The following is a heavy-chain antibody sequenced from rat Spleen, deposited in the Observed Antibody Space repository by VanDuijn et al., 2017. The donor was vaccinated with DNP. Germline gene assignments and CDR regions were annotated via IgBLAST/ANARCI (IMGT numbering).Heavy chain of an antibody. CDR3: ARLGSGPFAY. CDR2: IYPGNGNT. D-gene: IGHD1-11*01. CDR1: GYTFTSYD. V-gene: IGHV1-28*01. J-gene: IGHJ3*01. Sequence: QVQLQQSGAELVKPGSSVKISCKASGYTFTSYDMHWIKQQPGHGLEWIGWIYPGNGNTKYNQKFNGKATLTADKSSSTAYMQLSSLTSEDSALYFCARLGSGPFAYWGQGTLVTVSS.